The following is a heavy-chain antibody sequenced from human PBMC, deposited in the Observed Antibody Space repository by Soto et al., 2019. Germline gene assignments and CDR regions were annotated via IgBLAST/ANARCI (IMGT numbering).Heavy chain of an antibody. CDR1: GYSFTSYW. CDR3: ARTAAVGKYYYGMDV. Sequence: GESLKISCKGSGYSFTSYWIGWVRQMPGKGLELMGIIYPGDSDTRYSPSFQGQVTISADKSISTAYLQWSSLKASDTTMYYCARTAAVGKYYYGMDVWGQGTTVTVSS. V-gene: IGHV5-51*01. CDR2: IYPGDSDT. J-gene: IGHJ6*02. D-gene: IGHD6-13*01.